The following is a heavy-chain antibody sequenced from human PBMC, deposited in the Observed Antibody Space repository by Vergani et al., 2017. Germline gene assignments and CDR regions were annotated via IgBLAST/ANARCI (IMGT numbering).Heavy chain of an antibody. CDR3: ARVGVVRGVSYYYYYYGMDV. V-gene: IGHV4-30-4*08. D-gene: IGHD3-10*01. J-gene: IGHJ6*02. CDR1: GGSLSSVDYY. CDR2: IYYSGST. Sequence: QVQLQESGPGLVKPSQTLSLTCTVSGGSLSSVDYYWSWIRQPPGKGLEWIGYIYYSGSTYYNPSLKSRVTISVDTSKNQFSLKLSSVTAADTAVYYCARVGVVRGVSYYYYYYGMDVWGQGTTVTVSS.